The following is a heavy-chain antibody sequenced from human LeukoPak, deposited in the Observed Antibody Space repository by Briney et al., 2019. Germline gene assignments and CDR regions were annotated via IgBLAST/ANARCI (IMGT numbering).Heavy chain of an antibody. CDR3: ARRAVGATGYFDY. Sequence: GESLKISCKGSGYXFTSYWISWVRQMPGKGLEWMGTIDPSDSYTNYSPSFQGHVTISADKSISTAYLQWSSLKASDTAMYYCARRAVGATGYFDYWGQGTLVTVSS. CDR1: GYXFTSYW. D-gene: IGHD1-26*01. CDR2: IDPSDSYT. J-gene: IGHJ4*02. V-gene: IGHV5-10-1*01.